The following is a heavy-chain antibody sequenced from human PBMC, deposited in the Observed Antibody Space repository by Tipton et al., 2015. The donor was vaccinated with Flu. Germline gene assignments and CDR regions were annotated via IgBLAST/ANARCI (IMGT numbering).Heavy chain of an antibody. D-gene: IGHD6-19*01. V-gene: IGHV4-59*08. CDR2: MYYRGST. J-gene: IGHJ4*02. CDR1: GGSMTNDY. CDR3: ARIPINNGWYSFFDY. Sequence: GSLRLSCDVSGGSMTNDYWSWIRQPPGKGLEWIAYMYYRGSTNYNPSLTSRVTMSVDTSRNQVSLKLSSVTAADTAVYYCARIPINNGWYSFFDYWGQGALVTVSS.